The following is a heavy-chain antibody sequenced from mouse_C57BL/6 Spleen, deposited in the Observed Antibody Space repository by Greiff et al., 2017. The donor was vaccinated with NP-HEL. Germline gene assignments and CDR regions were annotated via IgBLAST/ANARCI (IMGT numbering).Heavy chain of an antibody. V-gene: IGHV1-82*01. CDR2: IYPGDGDT. CDR3: ARRRGYDRGYAMDY. D-gene: IGHD2-2*01. CDR1: GYAFSSSW. Sequence: VQLQQSGPELVKPGASVKISCKASGYAFSSSWMNWVKQRPGKGLEWIGRIYPGDGDTNYNGKFKGKATLTADKSSSTAYMQLSSLTSEDSAVYFGARRRGYDRGYAMDYWGQGTSVTVSS. J-gene: IGHJ4*01.